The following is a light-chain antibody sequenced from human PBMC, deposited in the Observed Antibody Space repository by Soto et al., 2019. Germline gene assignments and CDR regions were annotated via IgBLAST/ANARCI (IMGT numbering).Light chain of an antibody. V-gene: IGLV2-14*02. CDR1: SSDVGSYNL. CDR3: CSTTGSFAKV. CDR2: DVT. J-gene: IGLJ3*02. Sequence: QSALTQPASVSGSPRQSITISCTGTSSDVGSYNLVSWYQQHPGKAPKFIIYDVTKRPSGVPDRFSGSKSGNTASLTISGLQADDDADYYCCSTTGSFAKVFGGGTKLTVL.